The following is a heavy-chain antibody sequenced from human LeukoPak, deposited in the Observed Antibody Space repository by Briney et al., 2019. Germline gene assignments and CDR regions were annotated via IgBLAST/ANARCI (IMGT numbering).Heavy chain of an antibody. J-gene: IGHJ4*02. CDR1: GGSFSGYY. D-gene: IGHD1-1*01. V-gene: IGHV4-34*01. CDR2: INHSGST. CDR3: ARDTGGEELERRIGFDY. Sequence: SGTLSLTCAVYGGSFSGYYWSWIRQPPGKGLEWIGEINHSGSTNYNPSLKSRVTISVDTSKNQFSLKLSSVTAADTAVYYCARDTGGEELERRIGFDYWGQGTLVTVSS.